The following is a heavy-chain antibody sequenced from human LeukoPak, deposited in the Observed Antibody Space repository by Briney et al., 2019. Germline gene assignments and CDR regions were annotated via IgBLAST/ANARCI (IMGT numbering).Heavy chain of an antibody. D-gene: IGHD1-26*01. J-gene: IGHJ4*02. V-gene: IGHV3-30*02. CDR1: GFTFSSYG. CDR3: ARIWSPSGSYSPAFRPDY. CDR2: IRYDGSNK. Sequence: GGSLRLSCAASGFTFSSYGMHWVRQAPGKGLEWVAFIRYDGSNKYYADSVKGRFTISRDNSKNTLYLQMNSLRAEDTAVYYCARIWSPSGSYSPAFRPDYWGQGTLVTVSS.